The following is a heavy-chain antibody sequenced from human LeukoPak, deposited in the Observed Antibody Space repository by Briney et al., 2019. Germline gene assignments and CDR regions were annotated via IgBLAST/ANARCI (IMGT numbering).Heavy chain of an antibody. J-gene: IGHJ6*02. CDR2: IYYSGST. CDR1: GGSISSYY. Sequence: PSETLSLTCTVSGGSISSYYWSWIRQPPGKGLEWIGYIYYSGSTNYNPSLKSRVTISVDTSKNQFSLKLSSVTAADTAVYYCARELEWELPPSYYYYGMDVWGQGTTVTVSS. V-gene: IGHV4-59*01. D-gene: IGHD1-26*01. CDR3: ARELEWELPPSYYYYGMDV.